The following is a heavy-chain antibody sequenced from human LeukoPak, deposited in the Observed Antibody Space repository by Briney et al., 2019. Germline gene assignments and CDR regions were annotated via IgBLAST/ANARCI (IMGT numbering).Heavy chain of an antibody. Sequence: GGSLRLSCIASGFSFSSYEMSWVRQAPGKGLEWVSSIGGSGGTTYYADSVQGRFTISRDNSKNTLYLQMNSLSAEDTAVYYCAKDLSWFGGSLATFGYWGQGTLATVSS. CDR3: AKDLSWFGGSLATFGY. V-gene: IGHV3-23*01. D-gene: IGHD3-10*01. J-gene: IGHJ4*02. CDR1: GFSFSSYE. CDR2: IGGSGGTT.